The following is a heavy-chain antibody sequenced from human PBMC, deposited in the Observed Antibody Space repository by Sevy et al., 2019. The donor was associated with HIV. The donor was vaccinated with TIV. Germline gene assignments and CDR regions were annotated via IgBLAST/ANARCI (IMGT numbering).Heavy chain of an antibody. CDR1: GFTFSSYA. D-gene: IGHD3-22*01. V-gene: IGHV3-30-3*01. Sequence: GGSLRLSCAASGFTFSSYAMHWVRQAPGKGLEWVAVISYDGSNKYYADSVKGRFTISRDNSKNTLYLQMNSLRAEDTAVDYCARDLGSGYYYGWFDPWGQRTLVTVSS. CDR3: ARDLGSGYYYGWFDP. J-gene: IGHJ5*02. CDR2: ISYDGSNK.